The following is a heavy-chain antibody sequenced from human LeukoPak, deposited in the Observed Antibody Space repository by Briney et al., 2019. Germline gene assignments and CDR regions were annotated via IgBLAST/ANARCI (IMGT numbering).Heavy chain of an antibody. CDR3: ARGCSSTSCNGGFDY. Sequence: SVKVSCKASGGTFSSYAISWVRQAPGQGLEWMGGIIPIFGTANYAQKFQGRVTITADKSTSTAYMELSSLRPEDTAVYYCARGCSSTSCNGGFDYWGQGTLVTVSS. D-gene: IGHD2-2*01. CDR2: IIPIFGTA. V-gene: IGHV1-69*06. J-gene: IGHJ4*02. CDR1: GGTFSSYA.